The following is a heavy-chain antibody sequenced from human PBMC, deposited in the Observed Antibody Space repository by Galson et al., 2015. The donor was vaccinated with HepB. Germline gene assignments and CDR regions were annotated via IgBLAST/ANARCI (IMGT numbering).Heavy chain of an antibody. D-gene: IGHD2-21*02. CDR1: GYTFTSYA. CDR2: INTNTGNP. J-gene: IGHJ4*02. Sequence: SVKVSCKASGYTFTSYAMNWVRQAPGQGLEWMGWINTNTGNPTYAQGFTGRFVFSLDTSVTTAYLQISSLKAEDTAVYYCARGLYCGGDCYWDPFDYWGQGTLGTGSS. V-gene: IGHV7-4-1*02. CDR3: ARGLYCGGDCYWDPFDY.